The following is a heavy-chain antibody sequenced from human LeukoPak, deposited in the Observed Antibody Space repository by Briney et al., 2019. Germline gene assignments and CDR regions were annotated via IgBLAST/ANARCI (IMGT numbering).Heavy chain of an antibody. D-gene: IGHD2-2*01. CDR1: GLTFSNYG. CDR2: ISGSGGNT. Sequence: LPGGSLRLSCAASGLTFSNYGMSWVRQAPGKGLEWVSAISGSGGNTYYADSVKGRFTISRDNSKNTLYLQMNSLRAEDTAVYYCAKDLFSEVPAAMGPLDYWGQGTLVTVSS. J-gene: IGHJ4*02. CDR3: AKDLFSEVPAAMGPLDY. V-gene: IGHV3-23*01.